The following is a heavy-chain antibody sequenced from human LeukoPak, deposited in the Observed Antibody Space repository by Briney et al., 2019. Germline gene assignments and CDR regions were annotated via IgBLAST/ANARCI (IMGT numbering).Heavy chain of an antibody. J-gene: IGHJ5*02. CDR2: ISYEGGNK. V-gene: IGHV3-30*18. D-gene: IGHD3-10*01. CDR3: AKEGTPQVSTWYDL. Sequence: GGSLRLSCAASGFTLSPYGMHWVRQAPGKGLEWVAVISYEGGNKHYADSVKGRFIISRDNPRNTLYLQMNILRTEDTAVYYCAKEGTPQVSTWYDLWGQGTQVIVSS. CDR1: GFTLSPYG.